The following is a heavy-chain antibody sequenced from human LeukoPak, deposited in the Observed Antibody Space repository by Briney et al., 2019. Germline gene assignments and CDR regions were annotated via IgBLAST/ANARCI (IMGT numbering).Heavy chain of an antibody. V-gene: IGHV1-2*02. J-gene: IGHJ4*02. D-gene: IGHD7-27*01. CDR1: GYTFTGYY. CDR2: INPNSGGT. Sequence: GASVKVSCKASGYTFTGYYMHWVRQAPGQGLEWMGWINPNSGGTNYAQKFQGRVTMTRDTSISTAYMELSRLRFDDTAVYYCAREVVELGALDYWGQGTLVTVSS. CDR3: AREVVELGALDY.